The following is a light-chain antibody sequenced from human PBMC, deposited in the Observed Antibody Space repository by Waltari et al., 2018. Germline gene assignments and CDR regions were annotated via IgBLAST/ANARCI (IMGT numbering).Light chain of an antibody. V-gene: IGKV3-20*01. CDR1: QSVGSTY. CDR2: GAA. J-gene: IGKJ2*03. CDR3: QQYGSSPHS. Sequence: EVVLTQSPGTLSLSPGERATLSCRASQSVGSTYLAWYQQKPGQNPRLLIYGAASRATGIPDRFSGSGSGTDFTLTISRLEPEDFAVYYCQQYGSSPHSFGQGTKLEIK.